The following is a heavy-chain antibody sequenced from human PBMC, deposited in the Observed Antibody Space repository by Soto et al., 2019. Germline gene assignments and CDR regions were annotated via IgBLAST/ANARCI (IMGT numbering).Heavy chain of an antibody. V-gene: IGHV4-4*02. D-gene: IGHD3-22*01. Sequence: QVQLQESGPGLVKPSGTLSLTCAVSGDSFTSSNWWTWVRQPPGKGLEWIGDILHTGHTDYSPSLKSRVTISVDTSNRQFSLSPTSVTAADTAVYYCARSPRRVDGKWFLDYWGQGTLVTVSS. CDR3: ARSPRRVDGKWFLDY. CDR1: GDSFTSSNW. J-gene: IGHJ4*02. CDR2: ILHTGHT.